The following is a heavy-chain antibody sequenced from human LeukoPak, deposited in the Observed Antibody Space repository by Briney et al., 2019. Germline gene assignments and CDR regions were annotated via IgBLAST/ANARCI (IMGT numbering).Heavy chain of an antibody. CDR3: ARAADYVWGTYIPYYFDY. Sequence: ASVKVSCKASGYTFTSYAMNWVRQAPGQGLEWMGWISAYNGNTNYAQKLQGRVTMTTDTSTSTAYMELRSLRSDDTAVYYCARAADYVWGTYIPYYFDYWGQGTLVTDSS. D-gene: IGHD3-16*01. J-gene: IGHJ4*02. CDR2: ISAYNGNT. V-gene: IGHV1-18*01. CDR1: GYTFTSYA.